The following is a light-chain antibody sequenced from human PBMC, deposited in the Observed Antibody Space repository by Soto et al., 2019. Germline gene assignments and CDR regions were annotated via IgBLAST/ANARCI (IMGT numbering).Light chain of an antibody. CDR3: QSYDSSLSVV. Sequence: QSVLTQPPSVSGAPGQRVTISCTGSSSNIGAGYDVHWYQQLPGTAPKLLIYGNSTRPSGVPDRFSGSKSGTSASLAITGLQAEDEADYYCQSYDSSLSVVFGGGTQLTFL. CDR1: SSNIGAGYD. J-gene: IGLJ2*01. CDR2: GNS. V-gene: IGLV1-40*01.